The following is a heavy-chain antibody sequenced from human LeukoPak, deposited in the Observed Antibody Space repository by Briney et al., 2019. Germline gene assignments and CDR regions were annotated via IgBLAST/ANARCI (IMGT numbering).Heavy chain of an antibody. CDR1: GFTFSDYN. D-gene: IGHD6-13*01. J-gene: IGHJ4*02. Sequence: GGSLRLSCAASGFTFSDYNMRWIRQAPGKGLEWVSSISRSGSTKYYADSVKGRFTISRDNAKNTLYLQMNSLRAEDTAVYYCAKARSSSWYELDYWGQGTLVTVSS. CDR3: AKARSSSWYELDY. V-gene: IGHV3-11*01. CDR2: ISRSGSTK.